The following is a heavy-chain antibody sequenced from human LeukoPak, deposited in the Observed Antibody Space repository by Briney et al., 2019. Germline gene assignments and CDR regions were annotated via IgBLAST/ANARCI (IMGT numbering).Heavy chain of an antibody. J-gene: IGHJ4*02. CDR1: GGSINGYF. D-gene: IGHD4-17*01. CDR3: ASGAHGDSFDY. CDR2: ISYSGST. V-gene: IGHV4-59*01. Sequence: PSETQSLTCTDSGGSINGYFWTWIRQPPGKGLEWIGYISYSGSTNYNPSLKSRVTISVDTSKNQFSLKLSSVTAADTAVYYCASGAHGDSFDYWGQGTLVTVSS.